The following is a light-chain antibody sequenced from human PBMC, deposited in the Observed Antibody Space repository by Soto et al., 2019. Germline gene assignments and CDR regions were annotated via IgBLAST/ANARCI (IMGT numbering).Light chain of an antibody. CDR2: GIS. J-gene: IGKJ3*01. CDR3: QHYDNTPPSVT. CDR1: QSVTSNY. V-gene: IGKV3-20*01. Sequence: EVVMTQSPATLSVSPGERATLSCRASQSVTSNYLAWYQQKPGQAPRLLIYGISSRATGVPDRFSGSGSGTDFTLTISRLEPEDFAVYYCQHYDNTPPSVTFGPGTKVDI.